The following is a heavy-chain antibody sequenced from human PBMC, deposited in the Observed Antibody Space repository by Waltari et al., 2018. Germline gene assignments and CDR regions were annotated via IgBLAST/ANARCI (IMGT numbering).Heavy chain of an antibody. J-gene: IGHJ4*02. CDR2: INPDSGGT. Sequence: QVHLVQSGAEVKEPGASVKVSCKASGFTFTDHYMHWVRQAPGQGLEWMGWINPDSGGTNSAQNFQDRVTMTRDTSISTAYMELSRLKSDDTAVYFCASFAPRQEYWGQGTLVTVSS. V-gene: IGHV1-2*02. CDR1: GFTFTDHY. CDR3: ASFAPRQEY. D-gene: IGHD6-6*01.